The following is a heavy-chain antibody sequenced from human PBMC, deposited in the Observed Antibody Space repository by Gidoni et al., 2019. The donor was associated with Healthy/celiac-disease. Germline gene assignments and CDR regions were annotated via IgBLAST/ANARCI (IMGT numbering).Heavy chain of an antibody. D-gene: IGHD3-22*01. CDR1: GLTFSDYY. J-gene: IGHJ4*02. Sequence: QVQLVESGGGLVKPGGSLRLSCAASGLTFSDYYMSWIRQAPGKGLEWVSYISSSSSYTNYADSVKGRFTISRDNAKNSLYLQMNSLRAEDTAVYYCARRTYYYDSSGYGLDYWGQGTLVTVSS. CDR2: ISSSSSYT. V-gene: IGHV3-11*06. CDR3: ARRTYYYDSSGYGLDY.